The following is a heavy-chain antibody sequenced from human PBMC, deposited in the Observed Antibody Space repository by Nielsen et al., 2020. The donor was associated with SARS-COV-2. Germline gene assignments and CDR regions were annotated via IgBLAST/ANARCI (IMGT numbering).Heavy chain of an antibody. CDR1: GFTFSSYW. J-gene: IGHJ4*02. D-gene: IGHD3-10*01. Sequence: GESLKISCAASGFTFSSYWMSWVRQAPGKGLEWVANIKQDGSEKYYVDSVKGRFTISRDNAKNSLYLQMNSLRAEDTAVYYCARDGELYPFGFDYWGQGTLVTVSS. CDR2: IKQDGSEK. V-gene: IGHV3-7*01. CDR3: ARDGELYPFGFDY.